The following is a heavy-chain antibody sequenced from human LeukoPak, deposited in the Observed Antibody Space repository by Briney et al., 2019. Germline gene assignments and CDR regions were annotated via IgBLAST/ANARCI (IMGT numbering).Heavy chain of an antibody. CDR1: GFTFGSYG. CDR2: IWYDGSDK. D-gene: IGHD3-22*01. J-gene: IGHJ4*02. V-gene: IGHV3-33*01. CDR3: ARDPPYYYDSSGYPNYYFDY. Sequence: PGGFLRLSCAASGFTFGSYGMHWVRQAPGKGLEWVAVIWYDGSDKYYADSVKGRFTISRDNSKNTLYLQMNSLRAEDTAVYYCARDPPYYYDSSGYPNYYFDYWGQGTLVTVSS.